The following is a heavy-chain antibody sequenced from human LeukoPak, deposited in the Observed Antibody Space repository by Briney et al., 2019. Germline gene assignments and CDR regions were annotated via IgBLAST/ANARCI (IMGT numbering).Heavy chain of an antibody. CDR1: GYSFTSNW. J-gene: IGHJ3*02. CDR3: ARRGYCSSTSCYRHAFDI. D-gene: IGHD2-2*01. Sequence: GESLKISCKGSGYSFTSNWIGWVRQLPGKGLEWMGIIYPGDSDTRYSPSFQGQVTISADKSISTAYLQWSSLKASDTAMYYCARRGYCSSTSCYRHAFDIWGQGTMVTVSS. V-gene: IGHV5-51*01. CDR2: IYPGDSDT.